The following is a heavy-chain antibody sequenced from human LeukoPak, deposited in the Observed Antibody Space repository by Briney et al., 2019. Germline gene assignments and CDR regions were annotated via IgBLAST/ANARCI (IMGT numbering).Heavy chain of an antibody. V-gene: IGHV1-8*01. CDR2: MNPNSGNT. D-gene: IGHD2-2*01. J-gene: IGHJ6*03. CDR1: GYTFTSYD. CDR3: ARRGRYCSSTRCPYYYYMDV. Sequence: ASVKVSCKASGYTFTSYDINWMRQAPGQGLEWVGWMNPNSGNTGYAQTFQGKLTMTRNTSIKTAYMELSSLRSEDTAVYYCARRGRYCSSTRCPYYYYMDVWGKGTTVTISS.